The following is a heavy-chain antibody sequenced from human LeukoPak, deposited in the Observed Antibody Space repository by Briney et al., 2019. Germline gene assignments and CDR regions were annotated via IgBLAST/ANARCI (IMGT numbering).Heavy chain of an antibody. CDR2: INTHSGNP. J-gene: IGHJ3*01. CDR3: AKEISRFDL. V-gene: IGHV7-4-1*02. Sequence: ASVKVSCKASGYSFNSQGMNWVRQVPGQGLEWMGWINTHSGNPTYAQGFTGRFVFSLDASASTAYLQISSLKAEDTAIYYCAKEISRFDLWGQGTMVTVSS. CDR1: GYSFNSQG.